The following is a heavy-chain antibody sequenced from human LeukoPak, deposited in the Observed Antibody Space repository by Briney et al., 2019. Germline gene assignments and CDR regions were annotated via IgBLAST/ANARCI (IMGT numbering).Heavy chain of an antibody. J-gene: IGHJ5*02. Sequence: TPSETLSLTCTVSGGSINSGSYYWGWIRQSPGKGLERIGAIYYSGGTFYNPSLKSRVTISVDTSKNQFSLKLSSVTAADTAIYYCVGRKSTTPNWFDPWGQGTLVTVSS. CDR1: GGSINSGSYY. D-gene: IGHD1-1*01. CDR2: IYYSGGT. V-gene: IGHV4-39*01. CDR3: VGRKSTTPNWFDP.